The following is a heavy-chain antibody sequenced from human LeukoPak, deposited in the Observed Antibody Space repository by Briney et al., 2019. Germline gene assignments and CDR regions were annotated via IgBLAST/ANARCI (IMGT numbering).Heavy chain of an antibody. J-gene: IGHJ4*02. CDR2: VYYSGVT. Sequence: PSETLSLTCTVSGGSISSYYWSWIRQPPGKGLEWIGYVYYSGVTNYNPSLKSRVTISVDTSKNQFSLKLSSVTAADTAVYYCASNAYDSSGYYDYWGQGTLVTVSS. D-gene: IGHD3-22*01. CDR1: GGSISSYY. CDR3: ASNAYDSSGYYDY. V-gene: IGHV4-59*01.